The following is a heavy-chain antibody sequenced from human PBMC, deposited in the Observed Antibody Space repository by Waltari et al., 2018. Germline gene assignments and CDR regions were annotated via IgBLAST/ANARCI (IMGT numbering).Heavy chain of an antibody. D-gene: IGHD5-18*01. V-gene: IGHV4-59*01. J-gene: IGHJ4*02. CDR1: GGSISTYY. Sequence: QVQLQESGPGLVKSSETLSLTCTVSGGSISTYYWSWIRQPPGKGLEWIGYFYNSGSTNDTPSLKSRVTMSVDTSKNLFSLKLSSVTAADTAVYYCARDREHSYGKYFDYWGQGILVTVSS. CDR2: FYNSGST. CDR3: ARDREHSYGKYFDY.